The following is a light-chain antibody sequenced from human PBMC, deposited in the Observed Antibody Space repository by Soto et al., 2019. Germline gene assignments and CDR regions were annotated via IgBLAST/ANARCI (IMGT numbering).Light chain of an antibody. CDR1: SSDVGGYNL. CDR2: EGS. CDR3: CSYAGSSTSSVV. V-gene: IGLV2-23*01. J-gene: IGLJ2*01. Sequence: QSALTQPASVSGSPGQSITISCTGTSSDVGGYNLVSWYQQHPGKAPKLMIYEGSKRPSGVSNRFSGSKSSNTASLTISGLQAEDEADSYCCSYAGSSTSSVVFGAGTKLTVL.